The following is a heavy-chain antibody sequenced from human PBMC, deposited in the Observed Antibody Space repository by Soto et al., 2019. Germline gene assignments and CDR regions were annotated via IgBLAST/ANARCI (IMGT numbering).Heavy chain of an antibody. V-gene: IGHV3-9*01. D-gene: IGHD2-2*01. Sequence: EVQLVESGGGLVQPGRSLRLSCAASGFTFDDYAMHWVRQAPGKGLEWVSGISWNSGSIGYADSVKGRFTISRDNAKNSLYLQMNSLGAEDTALYYCAKDTEGWFGVGQLPWIPFDYWGQGTLVTVSS. J-gene: IGHJ4*02. CDR3: AKDTEGWFGVGQLPWIPFDY. CDR2: ISWNSGSI. CDR1: GFTFDDYA.